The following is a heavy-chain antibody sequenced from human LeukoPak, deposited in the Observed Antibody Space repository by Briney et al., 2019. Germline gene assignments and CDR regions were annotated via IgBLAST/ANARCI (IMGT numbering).Heavy chain of an antibody. CDR3: ARGSDDYYYYYYMDV. CDR2: IYNTGST. CDR1: GGSISRYY. Sequence: SETLSLTCTVSGGSISRYYWSWIRDPPGKGLEWIGYIYNTGSTNYNPSLKSRVIISVDTSKNRFSLKLASVTAADTAVYYCARGSDDYYYYYYMDVWGKGTTVTVSS. J-gene: IGHJ6*03. V-gene: IGHV4-59*01.